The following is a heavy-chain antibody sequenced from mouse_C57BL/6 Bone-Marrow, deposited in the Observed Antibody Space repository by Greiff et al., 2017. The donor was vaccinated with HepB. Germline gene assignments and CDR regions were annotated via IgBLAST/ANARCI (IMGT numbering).Heavy chain of an antibody. CDR2: INPYNGGT. CDR1: GYTFTDYY. V-gene: IGHV1-19*01. D-gene: IGHD3-2*01. J-gene: IGHJ4*01. Sequence: EVLLVESGPVLVKPGASVKMSCKASGYTFTDYYMNWVKQSHGQSLEWIGVINPYNGGTSYNQKFKGKATLTVDKSSSTAYMELNSLTSEDSAVYYCARGQLGYYAMDYWGQGTSVTVSA. CDR3: ARGQLGYYAMDY.